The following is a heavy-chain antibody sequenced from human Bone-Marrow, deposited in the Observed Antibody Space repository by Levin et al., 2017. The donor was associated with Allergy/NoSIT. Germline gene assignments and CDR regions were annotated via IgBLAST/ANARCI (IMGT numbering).Heavy chain of an antibody. CDR1: GFTFSTYG. J-gene: IGHJ4*02. V-gene: IGHV3-30*18. Sequence: GGSLRLSCSVSGFTFSTYGMHWVRQAPGKGLEWVAGISYDGSPKYHADSVKGRFTISRDNSKNTLYLQMNNLRAEDTAVYFCAKDSTGYFLTFYFDSWGQGTLVTVSS. CDR3: AKDSTGYFLTFYFDS. D-gene: IGHD3-22*01. CDR2: ISYDGSPK.